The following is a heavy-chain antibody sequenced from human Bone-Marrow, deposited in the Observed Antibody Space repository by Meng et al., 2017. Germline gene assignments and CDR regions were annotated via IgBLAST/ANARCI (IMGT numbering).Heavy chain of an antibody. J-gene: IGHJ4*02. D-gene: IGHD3-22*01. V-gene: IGHV2-5*08. CDR2: IYWHDDK. CDR3: AHREGDSSGYYPNCFDY. CDR1: GFSLSTSGMW. Sequence: SGPTLVKPTQTLTLTCTLTGFSLSTSGMWVSWIRKPPGKDLEWLAVIYWHDDKRYSPSLKSRLTITKDTSKNQVVLTMTNMDPVDTATYYCAHREGDSSGYYPNCFDYWGQGTLVTVSS.